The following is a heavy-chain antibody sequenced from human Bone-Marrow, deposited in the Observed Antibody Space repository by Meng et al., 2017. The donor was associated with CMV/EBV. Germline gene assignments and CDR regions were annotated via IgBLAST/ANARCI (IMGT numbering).Heavy chain of an antibody. J-gene: IGHJ6*02. CDR2: ISYDGSNK. CDR3: ARDNGDIVVVPAAITYYYYGMAV. D-gene: IGHD2-2*02. Sequence: GESLKISCAASGFTFSSYAMHWVRQAPGKGLEWVAVISYDGSNKYYADSVKGRFTISRDNSKNTLYLQMNSLRAEDTAVYYCARDNGDIVVVPAAITYYYYGMAVWGQGTTVTGSS. V-gene: IGHV3-30*04. CDR1: GFTFSSYA.